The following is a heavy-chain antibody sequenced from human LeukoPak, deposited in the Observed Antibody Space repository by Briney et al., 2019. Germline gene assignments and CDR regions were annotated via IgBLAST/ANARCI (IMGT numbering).Heavy chain of an antibody. CDR3: ARGGRGGYDSEIDY. CDR2: IYYSGST. J-gene: IGHJ4*02. D-gene: IGHD5-12*01. CDR1: GGSISSSSYY. Sequence: SETLSLTCTVSGGSISSSSYYWGWIRQPPGKGLEWIGSIYYSGSTYYNPSLKSRVTISVDTSKNQFSLKLSSVTAADTAVYYCARGGRGGYDSEIDYWGQGTLVTVSS. V-gene: IGHV4-39*07.